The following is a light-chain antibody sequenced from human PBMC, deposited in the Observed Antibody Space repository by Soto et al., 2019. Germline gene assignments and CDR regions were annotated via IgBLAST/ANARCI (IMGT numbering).Light chain of an antibody. CDR1: SAVSSIY. CDR2: GAS. V-gene: IGKV3-20*01. J-gene: IGKJ1*01. CDR3: LQDYNYPPT. Sequence: ETVLTQSPGTLSLSPGERATLSCRASSAVSSIYLAWYQQKPGQAPRLLIYGASSRATGIPDRFSGSGSGTDFTLTISSLQPEDCATYYCLQDYNYPPTFGPGTRVEIK.